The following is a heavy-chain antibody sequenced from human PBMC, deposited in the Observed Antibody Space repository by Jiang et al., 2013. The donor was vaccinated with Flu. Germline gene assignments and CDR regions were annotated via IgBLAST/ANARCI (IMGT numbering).Heavy chain of an antibody. D-gene: IGHD1-26*01. Sequence: GAEVKKPGDSLKISCKGSGYIFTDYWIGWVRQMPGKGLEWMGIIYPGDSDTRYNPSFQGQITISADKSISTAYLQWSSLKASDSAMYYCARRAATFEFFQHWGQGTRVTVSS. CDR2: IYPGDSDT. CDR3: ARRAATFEFFQH. J-gene: IGHJ1*01. CDR1: GYIFTDYW. V-gene: IGHV5-51*01.